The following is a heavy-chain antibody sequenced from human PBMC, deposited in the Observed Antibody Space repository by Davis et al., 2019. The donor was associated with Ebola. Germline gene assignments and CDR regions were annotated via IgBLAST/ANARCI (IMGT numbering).Heavy chain of an antibody. V-gene: IGHV3-30*02. Sequence: GGSLRLSCAASGFTFSSYGMHWVRQAPGKGLEWVAFIRYDANNKYHADSVKGRFTISRDNSKNTLYLQMDSLRAEDTALYYCARRATVSYYGLDVWGKGTTVTVSS. CDR1: GFTFSSYG. CDR3: ARRATVSYYGLDV. D-gene: IGHD4-17*01. J-gene: IGHJ6*04. CDR2: IRYDANNK.